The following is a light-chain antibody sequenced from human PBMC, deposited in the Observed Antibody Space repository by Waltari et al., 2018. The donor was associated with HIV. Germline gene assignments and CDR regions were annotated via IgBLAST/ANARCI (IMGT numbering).Light chain of an antibody. V-gene: IGLV1-47*02. J-gene: IGLJ2*01. CDR1: SSNIGSNY. CDR2: SNN. Sequence: QSVLTQPPSASGTPGQRVTISCSGSSSNIGSNYVYWYQQLPGTAPKRLIYSNNPRPSGVPDRFSGSKSGTSASLAISGLRSEDEADYYCAAWDDSLSGPVFGGGTKLTVL. CDR3: AAWDDSLSGPV.